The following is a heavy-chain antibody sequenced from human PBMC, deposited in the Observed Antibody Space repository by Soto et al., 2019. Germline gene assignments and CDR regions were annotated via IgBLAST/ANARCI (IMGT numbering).Heavy chain of an antibody. CDR1: GYTFTSYG. Sequence: QVQLVQSGAEVKKPGASVKVSCKASGYTFTSYGISWVRQAPGQGLEWMGWISAYNGNTNYAQKLQGRGTMTTDTSTSTAYMELRSLRSDDTAVYYCARVTTVSPKAHYYYYYMDVWGKGTTVTVSS. CDR2: ISAYNGNT. V-gene: IGHV1-18*01. CDR3: ARVTTVSPKAHYYYYYMDV. J-gene: IGHJ6*03. D-gene: IGHD4-17*01.